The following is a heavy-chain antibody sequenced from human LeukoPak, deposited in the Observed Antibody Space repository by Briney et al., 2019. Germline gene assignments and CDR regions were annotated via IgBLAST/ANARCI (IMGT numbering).Heavy chain of an antibody. V-gene: IGHV1-2*02. CDR3: ARDYYSSNWYNWFDP. J-gene: IGHJ5*02. D-gene: IGHD6-13*01. CDR1: GYTFTGYY. Sequence: ASVKVSCKASGYTFTGYYMHWVRQAPGQGLEWMGWINPNSGGTNYAHKFQGRVTMTRDTSISTAYMELSRLRSDDTAVYYCARDYYSSNWYNWFDPWGQGTLITVSS. CDR2: INPNSGGT.